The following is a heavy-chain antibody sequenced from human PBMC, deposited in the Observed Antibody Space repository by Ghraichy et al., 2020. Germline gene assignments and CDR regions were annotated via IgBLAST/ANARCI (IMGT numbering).Heavy chain of an antibody. CDR2: ISGSGGTT. CDR1: GFTFSSYA. J-gene: IGHJ4*02. CDR3: AKGPHSSGYFDY. D-gene: IGHD3-22*01. V-gene: IGHV3-23*01. Sequence: LSLTCAASGFTFSSYAMSWVRQAPGKGLEWVSTISGSGGTTYYADSVKGRFTISRDTSKNTLYLQMNSLRAEDTAVYYCAKGPHSSGYFDYWGQGTLVTVSS.